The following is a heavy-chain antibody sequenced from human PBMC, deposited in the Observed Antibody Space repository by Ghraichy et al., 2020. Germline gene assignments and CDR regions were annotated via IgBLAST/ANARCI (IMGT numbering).Heavy chain of an antibody. Sequence: SETLSLTCTVSGGSINTYYWSWIRQSPGKGLEWIGYIYYTGIADYNPSLKSRVTISVDTSKNQFSLTLSSVTDADTAVYYCARADYSHYVHYGMDVWGQGTTFPVSS. D-gene: IGHD4-11*01. J-gene: IGHJ6*02. CDR3: ARADYSHYVHYGMDV. V-gene: IGHV4-59*01. CDR2: IYYTGIA. CDR1: GGSINTYY.